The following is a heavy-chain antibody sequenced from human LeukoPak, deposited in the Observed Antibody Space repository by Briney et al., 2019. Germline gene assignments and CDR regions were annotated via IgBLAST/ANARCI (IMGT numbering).Heavy chain of an antibody. Sequence: PGGSLRPSCAASGFTFSSYGMHWVRQAPGKGLEWVAVISYDGSNKYYADSVKGRFTVSRDNSKNTLYLQMNSLRAEDTAVYYCAKDGIYGWVADWGQGTLVTVSS. CDR3: AKDGIYGWVAD. CDR2: ISYDGSNK. J-gene: IGHJ4*02. CDR1: GFTFSSYG. D-gene: IGHD3-10*01. V-gene: IGHV3-30*18.